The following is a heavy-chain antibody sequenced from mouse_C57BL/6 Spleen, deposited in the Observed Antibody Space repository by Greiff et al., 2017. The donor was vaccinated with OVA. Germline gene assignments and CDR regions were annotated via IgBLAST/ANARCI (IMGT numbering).Heavy chain of an antibody. J-gene: IGHJ2*01. CDR1: GYTFTSYT. V-gene: IGHV1-4*01. CDR2: INPSSGYT. Sequence: QVHVKQSGAELARPGASVKMSCKASGYTFTSYTMHWVKQRPGQGLEWIGYINPSSGYTKYNQKFKDKATLTADKSSSTAYMQLSSLTSEDSAVYYCARPPGGNYPYYFDYWGQVTTLTVSS. CDR3: ARPPGGNYPYYFDY. D-gene: IGHD2-1*01.